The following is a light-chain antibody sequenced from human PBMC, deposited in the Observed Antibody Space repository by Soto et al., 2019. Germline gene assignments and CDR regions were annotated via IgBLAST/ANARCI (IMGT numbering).Light chain of an antibody. CDR2: DAS. CDR3: LQDNSYPLT. CDR1: QSIKTW. Sequence: DIQMTQSPSALSASVGDRVTITCRASQSIKTWLAWYQRKPGRAPNLLIYDASSLQSGVPSRFSGSGSGTDFTLTISSLQPEDFATYYCLQDNSYPLTFGGGTKVDIK. J-gene: IGKJ4*01. V-gene: IGKV1-5*01.